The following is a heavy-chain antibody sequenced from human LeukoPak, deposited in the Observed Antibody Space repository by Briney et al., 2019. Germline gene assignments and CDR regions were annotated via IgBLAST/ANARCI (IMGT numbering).Heavy chain of an antibody. CDR1: SDSISGYY. CDR2: INHSGST. D-gene: IGHD1-26*01. J-gene: IGHJ4*02. CDR3: ARGVVGATFDY. Sequence: SETLSLTCTVSSDSISGYYWSWIRQPPGKGLEWIGEINHSGSTKYNPSLESRVSISLDTSKNHFSLKLSSVTAADTAVYYCARGVVGATFDYWGQGTLVTVSS. V-gene: IGHV4-34*01.